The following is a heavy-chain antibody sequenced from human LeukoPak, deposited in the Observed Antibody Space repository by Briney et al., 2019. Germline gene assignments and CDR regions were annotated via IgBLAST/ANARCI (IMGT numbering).Heavy chain of an antibody. CDR2: FDPQDGET. D-gene: IGHD2-8*02. Sequence: ASVKVSCKVSGYSLTELTIHWVRQTLDKRLEWMGAFDPQDGETISAQKFHGRVTMTEDPSTDTAYLELSSLRAEDTAVYYCARDTGGSTGVFDYWGQGTLVTVSS. J-gene: IGHJ4*02. V-gene: IGHV1-24*01. CDR3: ARDTGGSTGVFDY. CDR1: GYSLTELT.